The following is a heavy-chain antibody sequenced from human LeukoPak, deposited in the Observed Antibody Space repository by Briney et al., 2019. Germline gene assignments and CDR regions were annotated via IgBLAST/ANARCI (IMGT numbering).Heavy chain of an antibody. J-gene: IGHJ4*02. CDR3: ARILSPTIVPTRRPFDY. Sequence: GVSVKVSCKASGYTFTSYGISWVRQAPGQGLEWMGWISAYNGNTNYAQKLQGRVTMTTDTSTSTAYMELRSLRSDDTAVYYCARILSPTIVPTRRPFDYWGQGTLVTVSS. CDR1: GYTFTSYG. V-gene: IGHV1-18*01. D-gene: IGHD5-12*01. CDR2: ISAYNGNT.